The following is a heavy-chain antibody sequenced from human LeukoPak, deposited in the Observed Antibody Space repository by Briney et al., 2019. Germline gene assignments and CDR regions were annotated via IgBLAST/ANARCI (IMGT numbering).Heavy chain of an antibody. CDR2: INPNSGGT. CDR1: GYTFTGYY. V-gene: IGHV1-2*02. D-gene: IGHD3-22*01. CDR3: ARGLSPYDSSGYYY. J-gene: IGHJ4*02. Sequence: GASVKVSCKASGYTFTGYYMHWVRQAPGQGVEWMGWINPNSGGTNYAQKFQGRVTMTRDTSISTAYMELSRLRSDDTAVYYCARGLSPYDSSGYYYWGQGTLVTVSS.